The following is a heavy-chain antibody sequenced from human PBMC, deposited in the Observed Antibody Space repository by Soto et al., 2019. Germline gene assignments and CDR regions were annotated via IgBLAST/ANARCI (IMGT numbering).Heavy chain of an antibody. V-gene: IGHV3-15*07. D-gene: IGHD4-4*01. Sequence: EVQLVESGGGLVKPGGSLRLSCAASGFTFNNAWMNWVRQAPGKGLEWVGRIRSTADGGTIDYAAPVKDRFTISRDDSKNTLHLQMNSLKTEDAAVYYCTTEPDYSNYFDYWGQGTLVTVSS. CDR2: IRSTADGGTI. CDR1: GFTFNNAW. J-gene: IGHJ4*02. CDR3: TTEPDYSNYFDY.